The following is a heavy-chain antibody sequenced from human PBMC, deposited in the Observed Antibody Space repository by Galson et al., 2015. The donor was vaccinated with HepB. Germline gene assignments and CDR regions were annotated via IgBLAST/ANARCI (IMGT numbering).Heavy chain of an antibody. V-gene: IGHV3-48*02. J-gene: IGHJ5*02. CDR1: GFTFSSYS. CDR3: ARTPIFYGDYDGGWFDP. D-gene: IGHD4-17*01. Sequence: SLRLSCAASGFTFSSYSMNWVRQAPGKGLEWVSYISSSSSTIYYADSVKGRFTISRDNAKNSLYLQMNSLRDEDTAVYYCARTPIFYGDYDGGWFDPWGQGTLVTVSS. CDR2: ISSSSSTI.